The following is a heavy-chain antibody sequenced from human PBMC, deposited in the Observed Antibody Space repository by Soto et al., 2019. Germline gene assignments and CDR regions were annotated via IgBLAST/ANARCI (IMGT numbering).Heavy chain of an antibody. J-gene: IGHJ6*02. CDR1: GYTFTGYY. CDR2: INPNSGGT. V-gene: IGHV1-2*04. CDR3: ARGRKIFGAPNPYYYYGMDV. D-gene: IGHD3-3*01. Sequence: GASVKVSCKASGYTFTGYYMHWVRQAPGQGLEWMGWINPNSGGTNYAQKFQGWVTMTRDTSISTAYMELSRLRSDDTAVYYCARGRKIFGAPNPYYYYGMDVRGQGTTVTVSS.